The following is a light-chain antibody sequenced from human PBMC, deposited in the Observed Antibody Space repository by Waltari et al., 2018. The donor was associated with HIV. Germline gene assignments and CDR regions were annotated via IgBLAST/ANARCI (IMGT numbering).Light chain of an antibody. CDR1: QTINSN. J-gene: IGKJ5*01. V-gene: IGKV1-39*01. CDR2: GAS. Sequence: DIQMTQSPSSLSASVGARVTITCRASQTINSNLNWYQQIPGKAPKLLIFGASSLQSGVPARFSGSGSGTDFTLTVSSLQPEDFATYFCQQTYRIPQTFGQGTRVDIK. CDR3: QQTYRIPQT.